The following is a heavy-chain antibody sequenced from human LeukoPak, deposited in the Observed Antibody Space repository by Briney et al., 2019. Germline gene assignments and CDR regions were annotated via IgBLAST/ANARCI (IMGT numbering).Heavy chain of an antibody. CDR3: VSGYCSSINCPVEDWLGV. Sequence: PGGSLRVSCAASGFTFSTYWMSWVRQAPGKGLEWVANIKHDRSEKYYVDSVKGRFTISRDNAKNSLYLQMNSLRVEDTAVYYCVSGYCSSINCPVEDWLGVWGKGTTVTVSS. J-gene: IGHJ6*04. V-gene: IGHV3-7*03. D-gene: IGHD2-2*01. CDR2: IKHDRSEK. CDR1: GFTFSTYW.